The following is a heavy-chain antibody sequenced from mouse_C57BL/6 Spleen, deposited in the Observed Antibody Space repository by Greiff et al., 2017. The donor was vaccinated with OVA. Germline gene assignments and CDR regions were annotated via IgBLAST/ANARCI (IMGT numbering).Heavy chain of an antibody. V-gene: IGHV1-80*01. D-gene: IGHD2-4*01. Sequence: VKLMESGAELVKPGASVKISCKASGYAFSSYWMNWVKQRPGKGLEWIGQIYPGDGDTNYNGKFKGKATLTADKSSSTAYMQLSSLTSEDSAVYFCAPIYYDYEGFDYWGQGTTLTVSS. CDR2: IYPGDGDT. CDR3: APIYYDYEGFDY. J-gene: IGHJ2*01. CDR1: GYAFSSYW.